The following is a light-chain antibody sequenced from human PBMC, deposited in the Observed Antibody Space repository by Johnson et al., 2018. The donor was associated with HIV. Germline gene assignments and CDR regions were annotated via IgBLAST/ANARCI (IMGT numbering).Light chain of an antibody. CDR3: GTWDTSLRVGF. Sequence: QSVLTQPPSVSAAPGQKVTISCSGSSSNIGNNYVSWYQQIPGRAPKLLIYDNNKRPSGIPDRFSGSKSGTSATLGITGLQTGDEADYYCGTWDTSLRVGFVGTGTKVTVL. CDR2: DNN. CDR1: SSNIGNNY. V-gene: IGLV1-51*01. J-gene: IGLJ1*01.